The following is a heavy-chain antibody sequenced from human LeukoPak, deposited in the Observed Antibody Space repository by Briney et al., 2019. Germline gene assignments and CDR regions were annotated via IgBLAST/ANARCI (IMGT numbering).Heavy chain of an antibody. J-gene: IGHJ4*02. Sequence: GGSQRLSCAASGFTFSSYAMSWVRQAPGKGPEWVSAISGSGGSTYYADSVKGRFTISRDNSKNTLYLQMNSLRAEDTAVYYCAKKEAPYFDYWGQGTLVTVSS. CDR2: ISGSGGST. V-gene: IGHV3-23*01. CDR3: AKKEAPYFDY. CDR1: GFTFSSYA.